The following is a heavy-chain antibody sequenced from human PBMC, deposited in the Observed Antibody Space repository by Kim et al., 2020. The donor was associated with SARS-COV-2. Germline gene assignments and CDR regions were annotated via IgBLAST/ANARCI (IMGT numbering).Heavy chain of an antibody. CDR2: INHSGST. CDR3: ACYCSSTSCYGVVPAGNWFDP. D-gene: IGHD2-2*01. V-gene: IGHV4-34*01. Sequence: SETLSLTCAVYGGSFSGYYWSWIRQPPGKGLEWIGEINHSGSTNYNPSLKSRVTISVDTSKNQFSLKLSSVTAADTAVYYCACYCSSTSCYGVVPAGNWFDPWGQGTLVTVSS. CDR1: GGSFSGYY. J-gene: IGHJ5*02.